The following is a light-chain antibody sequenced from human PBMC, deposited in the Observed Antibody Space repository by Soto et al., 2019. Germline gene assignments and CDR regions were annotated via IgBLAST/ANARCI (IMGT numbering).Light chain of an antibody. J-gene: IGLJ1*01. CDR3: SSSTSSSLYV. CDR1: SSDVGGYNY. Sequence: QSALTQPASVSGSPGQSITISCTGTSSDVGGYNYVSCYQQHPGKAPKLMIYDVSNRPSGVSNRFSGSKSVNTASLTISGLQAEDEADYYCSSSTSSSLYVFGTGTKVTVL. V-gene: IGLV2-14*01. CDR2: DVS.